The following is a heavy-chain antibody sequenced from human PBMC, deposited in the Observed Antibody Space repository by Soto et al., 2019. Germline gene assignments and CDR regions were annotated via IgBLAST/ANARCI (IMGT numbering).Heavy chain of an antibody. CDR1: SGSISSSSYT. D-gene: IGHD2-2*01. V-gene: IGHV4-39*01. CDR3: ARLHGYCIRTSCSGYYAMDV. Sequence: SETLSLTCTVSSGSISSSSYTWGWIRQPPGKGLEWIGSIYYSGSTYYNPSLKSRITVSVDTSKNQFSLNLSSVTAADTAVYYCARLHGYCIRTSCSGYYAMDVWGQGTTVTAP. J-gene: IGHJ6*02. CDR2: IYYSGST.